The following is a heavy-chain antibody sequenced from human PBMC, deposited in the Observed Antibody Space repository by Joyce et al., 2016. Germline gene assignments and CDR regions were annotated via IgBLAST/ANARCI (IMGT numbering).Heavy chain of an antibody. D-gene: IGHD3-22*01. CDR2: IYDSGST. Sequence: QVQLHESGPGLVKPSETLSLACNVSGGSVSSRSYYWSWIRQPPGKGLEYIGYIYDSGSTNYKPPLMSRVTRSVDTSKNQFSLKLSSVTAADTAVYYCARGWLTSGYSPWGQGTLVTVSS. CDR1: GGSVSSRSYY. V-gene: IGHV4-61*01. J-gene: IGHJ5*02. CDR3: ARGWLTSGYSP.